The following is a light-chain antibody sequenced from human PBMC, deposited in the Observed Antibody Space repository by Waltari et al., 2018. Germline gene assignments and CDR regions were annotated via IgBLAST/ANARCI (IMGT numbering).Light chain of an antibody. V-gene: IGKV3-11*01. CDR2: EAS. Sequence: EIVLTQSPATLSLSPGESAPLSCRASQIVSHYLAWFQQKPGQAPRLLIYEASRRATGIPTRFSGSGSATDFTLTISSLEPEDFAVYYCQQRSNWLFTFGPGTKVEIK. J-gene: IGKJ3*01. CDR3: QQRSNWLFT. CDR1: QIVSHY.